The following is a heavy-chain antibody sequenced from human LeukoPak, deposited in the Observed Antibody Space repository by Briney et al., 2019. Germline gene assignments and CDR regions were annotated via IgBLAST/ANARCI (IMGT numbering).Heavy chain of an antibody. V-gene: IGHV4-34*01. CDR2: INHSGST. CDR1: GGSFSGYY. D-gene: IGHD4-17*01. Sequence: SETLSLTCAVYGGSFSGYYWSWIRQPPGKGLEWIGEINHSGSTNYNPSLKSRVTISVDTSKNQFSLKLSSVTAAGTAVYYCARGESGYGDYAYYFDYWGQGTLVTVSS. J-gene: IGHJ4*02. CDR3: ARGESGYGDYAYYFDY.